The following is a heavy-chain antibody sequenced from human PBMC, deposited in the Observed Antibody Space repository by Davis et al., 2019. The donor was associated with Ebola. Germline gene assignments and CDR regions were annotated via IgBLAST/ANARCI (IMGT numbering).Heavy chain of an antibody. CDR1: GGTFSSYA. CDR3: ARARYDFWSGYFPQGYFDY. J-gene: IGHJ4*02. V-gene: IGHV1-69*13. Sequence: SVKVSCKASGGTFSSYAISWVRQAPGQGLEWMGGIIPIFGTANYAQKFQGRVTITADESTSTAYMELSSLRSEDTAVYYCARARYDFWSGYFPQGYFDYWGQGTLVTVSS. D-gene: IGHD3-3*01. CDR2: IIPIFGTA.